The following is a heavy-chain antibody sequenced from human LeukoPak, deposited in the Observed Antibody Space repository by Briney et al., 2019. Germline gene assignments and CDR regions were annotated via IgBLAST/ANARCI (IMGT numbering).Heavy chain of an antibody. D-gene: IGHD4-17*01. CDR3: ARGLRLNYYYYYMDV. Sequence: SETLSLTCAVYGGSFSGYYWSWIRQPPGKGLEWIGEINHSGSTNYNPSLRSRVTVSVDTSKNQFSLKLSSVTAADTAVYYCARGLRLNYYYYYMDVWGKGTTVTVSS. CDR1: GGSFSGYY. CDR2: INHSGST. J-gene: IGHJ6*03. V-gene: IGHV4-34*01.